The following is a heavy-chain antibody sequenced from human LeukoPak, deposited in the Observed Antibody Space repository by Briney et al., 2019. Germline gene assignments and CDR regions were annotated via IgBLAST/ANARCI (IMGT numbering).Heavy chain of an antibody. CDR1: GGTFSSYA. J-gene: IGHJ4*02. CDR3: ARSEPWIQLLIFDY. V-gene: IGHV1-69*13. D-gene: IGHD5-18*01. Sequence: ASVKVSCKASGGTFSSYAISWVRQAPGQGLEWMGGIIPIFGTANYAQKFQGRVTITADESTSTAYMELSSLRSDDTAVYYCARSEPWIQLLIFDYWGQGTLVTVSS. CDR2: IIPIFGTA.